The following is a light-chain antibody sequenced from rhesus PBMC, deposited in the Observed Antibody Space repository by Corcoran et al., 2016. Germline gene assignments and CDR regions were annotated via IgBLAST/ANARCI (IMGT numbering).Light chain of an antibody. CDR2: QVS. V-gene: IGKV2-78*01. CDR1: QSLLDSNGYTY. CDR3: EQTLQTPYS. Sequence: DIVMTQTPLSLSVTPGEPASISCRSSQSLLDSNGYTYLYWYLQKAGQSPQLLVYQVSNRASGFPYRFSGSGSGTDFTLKISRVEAEDVGVYFCEQTLQTPYSFGQGTKVEIK. J-gene: IGKJ2*01.